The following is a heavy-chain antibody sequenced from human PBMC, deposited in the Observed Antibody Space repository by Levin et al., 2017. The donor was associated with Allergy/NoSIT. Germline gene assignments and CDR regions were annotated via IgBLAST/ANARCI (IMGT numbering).Heavy chain of an antibody. CDR2: ISGSGGST. CDR1: GFTFSSYA. Sequence: LSLTCAASGFTFSSYAMSWVRQAPGKGLEWVSAISGSGGSTYYADSVKGRFTISRDNSKNTLYLQMNSLRAEDTAVYYCAKGSSSSWYEWFDPWGQGTLVTVSS. J-gene: IGHJ5*02. CDR3: AKGSSSSWYEWFDP. D-gene: IGHD6-13*01. V-gene: IGHV3-23*01.